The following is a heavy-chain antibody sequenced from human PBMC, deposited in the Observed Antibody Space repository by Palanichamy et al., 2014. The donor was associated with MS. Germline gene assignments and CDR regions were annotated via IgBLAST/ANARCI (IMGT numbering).Heavy chain of an antibody. D-gene: IGHD5-18*01. V-gene: IGHV4-59*01. J-gene: IGHJ4*02. CDR3: ARAGSYRGYFDY. CDR1: GGSISSYY. Sequence: QVQLQESGPGLVKPSETLSLTCTVSGGSISSYYWSWIRQPPGKALEWIGYIFYTGSTNYNPSLKSRVTISVDTSKNQFSLRLSSVTAADTAVYYCARAGSYRGYFDYWGQGTLATVSS. CDR2: IFYTGST.